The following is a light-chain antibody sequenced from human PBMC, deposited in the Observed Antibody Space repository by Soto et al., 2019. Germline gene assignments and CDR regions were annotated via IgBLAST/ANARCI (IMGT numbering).Light chain of an antibody. CDR1: NSDIGAYDY. V-gene: IGLV2-14*01. J-gene: IGLJ2*01. Sequence: QSVLTKPASVSGSPGQSITISCTGSNSDIGAYDYVSWYQQLPGKPPALLIDEVSFRPSGVPNRFSGSKSGNTATLTISGLLTEDEADYYCGSYASATLIFGGGTQLTVL. CDR2: EVS. CDR3: GSYASATLI.